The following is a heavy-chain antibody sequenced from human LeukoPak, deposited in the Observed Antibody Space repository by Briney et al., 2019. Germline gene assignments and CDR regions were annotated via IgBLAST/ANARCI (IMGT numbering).Heavy chain of an antibody. Sequence: ASETLSLTCTVSGGSISSSSYYWGWIRQPPGKGLEWIGRIYYSGSTYYNPSLKSRVTISLDTSKNQFSLKLSSVTAADTAVYYCARRNSSSWRTYFDYWGQGTLVTVSS. CDR3: ARRNSSSWRTYFDY. CDR1: GGSISSSSYY. CDR2: IYYSGST. V-gene: IGHV4-39*01. J-gene: IGHJ4*02. D-gene: IGHD6-13*01.